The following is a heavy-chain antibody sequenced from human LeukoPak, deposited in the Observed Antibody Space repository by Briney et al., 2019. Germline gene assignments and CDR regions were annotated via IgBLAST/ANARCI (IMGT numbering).Heavy chain of an antibody. CDR1: GFTFSNYG. Sequence: GGSLRLSCAASGFTFSNYGMHWVRQAPGKGLEWVAVISYDGNDKFYADSVTGRFTISRDNSKNTLYMQMNSLRVEDTAMYYCAKGDGSSPYYGMDVWGQGTTVTVPS. CDR3: AKGDGSSPYYGMDV. CDR2: ISYDGNDK. D-gene: IGHD6-6*01. V-gene: IGHV3-30*18. J-gene: IGHJ6*02.